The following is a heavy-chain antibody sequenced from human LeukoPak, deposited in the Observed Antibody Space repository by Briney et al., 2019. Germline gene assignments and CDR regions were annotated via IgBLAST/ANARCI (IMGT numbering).Heavy chain of an antibody. Sequence: GGSLRLSCAASGFTFSSHGMHWVRQAPGKGLEWVAHIKQDGGEKHYVDSVEGRFTLSRDDAKNSLYLQMNSLRVDDSAVYYCARGPDYGARVDYLDYWGQGALVTVSS. CDR3: ARGPDYGARVDYLDY. D-gene: IGHD4-17*01. V-gene: IGHV3-7*01. CDR2: IKQDGGEK. CDR1: GFTFSSHG. J-gene: IGHJ4*02.